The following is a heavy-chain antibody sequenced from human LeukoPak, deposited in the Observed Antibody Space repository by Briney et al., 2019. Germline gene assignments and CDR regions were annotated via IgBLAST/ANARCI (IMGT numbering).Heavy chain of an antibody. Sequence: GGSLRLSCAASGFTFSSYEMNWVRQAPGKGLEWVSYISSGDSAIYYADSVKGRFTISGDNAKNSLYLQMNSLRAEDTAVYYCASSENYDYVWGPWGQGTLVTVSS. V-gene: IGHV3-48*03. CDR3: ASSENYDYVWGP. CDR2: ISSGDSAI. D-gene: IGHD3-16*01. CDR1: GFTFSSYE. J-gene: IGHJ5*02.